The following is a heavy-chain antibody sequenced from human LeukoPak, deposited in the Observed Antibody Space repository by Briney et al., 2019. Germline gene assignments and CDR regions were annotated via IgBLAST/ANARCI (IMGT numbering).Heavy chain of an antibody. Sequence: GASVKVSCKASGGTFSSYAISWVRQAPGQGLEWMGRIIPILGIANYAQKFQGRVTITADKSTSTAYMELSSLRSEDTAIYYCAKDLGPAGFGMIVIGGDYDYWGQGTLVTVST. J-gene: IGHJ4*02. CDR1: GGTFSSYA. V-gene: IGHV1-69*04. CDR2: IIPILGIA. D-gene: IGHD3-3*01. CDR3: AKDLGPAGFGMIVIGGDYDY.